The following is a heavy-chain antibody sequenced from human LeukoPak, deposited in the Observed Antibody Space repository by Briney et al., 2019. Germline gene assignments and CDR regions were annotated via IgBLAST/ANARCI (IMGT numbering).Heavy chain of an antibody. CDR2: ISSSSSYI. Sequence: PGGSLRLSCAASGFTFSSYSMNWVRQGPGKGLEWVSSISSSSSYIYYADSVKGRFTISRDNAKNSLYLQMNSLRAEDTAVYYCASGGYCSGGSCQGDAFDIWGQGTMVTVSS. CDR3: ASGGYCSGGSCQGDAFDI. J-gene: IGHJ3*02. D-gene: IGHD2-15*01. V-gene: IGHV3-21*01. CDR1: GFTFSSYS.